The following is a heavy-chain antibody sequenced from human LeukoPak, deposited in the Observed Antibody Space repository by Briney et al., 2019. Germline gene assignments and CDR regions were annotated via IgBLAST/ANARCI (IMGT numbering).Heavy chain of an antibody. CDR1: GFTFDDYG. CDR2: INWNGGTT. J-gene: IGHJ5*02. V-gene: IGHV3-20*04. D-gene: IGHD1-1*01. CDR3: ARLLSSGTTRNNWFDP. Sequence: RPGGSLRLSCAASGFTFDDYGMSWVRQAPGKGLEWVSGINWNGGTTGYADSVKGRFTISRDNAKNSLYLQMNSLRAEDTALYYCARLLSSGTTRNNWFDPWVQGTLVTVSS.